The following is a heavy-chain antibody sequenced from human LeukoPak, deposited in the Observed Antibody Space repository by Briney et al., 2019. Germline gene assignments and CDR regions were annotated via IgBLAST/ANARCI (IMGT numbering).Heavy chain of an antibody. V-gene: IGHV3-11*04. J-gene: IGHJ4*02. CDR3: ARARFGVHYFDY. Sequence: GGSLRLSCAASGFTFSDYYMSWIRQAPGKGLEWVSYISNTGSTIYYADSVKGRFTISRDNAKNSLYLQMNSLRADDTAVYYCARARFGVHYFDYWGQGTLVTVSS. CDR1: GFTFSDYY. CDR2: ISNTGSTI. D-gene: IGHD3-10*01.